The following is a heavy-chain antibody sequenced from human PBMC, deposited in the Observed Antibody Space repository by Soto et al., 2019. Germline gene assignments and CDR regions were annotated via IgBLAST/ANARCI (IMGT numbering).Heavy chain of an antibody. J-gene: IGHJ6*02. CDR2: IGGSGSAT. D-gene: IGHD3-22*01. V-gene: IGHV3-23*01. CDR3: ARNSSDMDV. Sequence: EVKLLESGGGLAQPGGSLRLSCAVSGFSFSTYAMSWVRQAPGKGLDWVSGIGGSGSATYYADSVKGRFTISRDNSNNALYLPMNRLGFDVTAVYYSARNSSDMDVWGQGTTVSFSS. CDR1: GFSFSTYA.